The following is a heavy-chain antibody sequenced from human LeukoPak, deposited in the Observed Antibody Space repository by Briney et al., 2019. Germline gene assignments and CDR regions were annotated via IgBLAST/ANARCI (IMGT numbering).Heavy chain of an antibody. V-gene: IGHV1-8*03. CDR1: GYTFTSYD. J-gene: IGHJ5*02. Sequence: ASVKVSCKASGYTFTSYDINWVRQATGQGLEWMGWMNPNSGNTGYAQKFQGRVTITRNTSISTAYMELSSLRSEDTAVYYCARGKPTTIFGVVIISQDNWFDPWGQGTLVTVSS. CDR3: ARGKPTTIFGVVIISQDNWFDP. CDR2: MNPNSGNT. D-gene: IGHD3-3*01.